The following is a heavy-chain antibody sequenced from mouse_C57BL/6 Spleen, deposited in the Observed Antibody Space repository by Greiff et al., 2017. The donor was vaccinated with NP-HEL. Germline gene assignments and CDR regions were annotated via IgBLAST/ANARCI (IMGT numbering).Heavy chain of an antibody. CDR1: GYTFTTYP. V-gene: IGHV1-47*01. J-gene: IGHJ2*01. CDR3: ARSDYYGSSYTY. D-gene: IGHD1-1*01. CDR2: FHPYNDDT. Sequence: QVQLKESGAELVKPGASVQMSCKASGYTFTTYPIEWMKQNHGTSLEWIGNFHPYNDDTKYNEKFKGKATLTVEKSSSTVYLELSRLTSDDSAVYYCARSDYYGSSYTYWGQGTTLTVSS.